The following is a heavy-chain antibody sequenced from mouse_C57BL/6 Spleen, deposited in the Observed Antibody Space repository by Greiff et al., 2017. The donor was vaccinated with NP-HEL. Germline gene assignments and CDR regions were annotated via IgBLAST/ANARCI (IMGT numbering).Heavy chain of an antibody. D-gene: IGHD2-10*02. CDR2: INPNNGGT. CDR1: GYTFTDYY. V-gene: IGHV1-26*01. J-gene: IGHJ2*01. Sequence: VQLQQSGPELVKPGASVKISCKASGYTFTDYYMNWVKQSHGKSLEWIGDINPNNGGTSYNQKFKGKATLTVDKSSSTAYMELRSLTSEDSAVYYCARSPGMVTPYYFDYWGQGTTLTVSS. CDR3: ARSPGMVTPYYFDY.